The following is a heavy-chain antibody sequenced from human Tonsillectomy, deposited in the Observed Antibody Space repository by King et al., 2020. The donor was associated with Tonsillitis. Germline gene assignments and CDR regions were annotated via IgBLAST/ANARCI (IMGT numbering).Heavy chain of an antibody. CDR3: AKDRYFWIPHGMDV. D-gene: IGHD3-3*01. V-gene: IGHV3-23*04. Sequence: VQLVESGGGLIQPGGSLRLSCAASGFTFSSYAMNWVRQAPGKGLEWVSGISGSGGSTYYADSVEGRFAISRDNSKNTLYLQMNSLRAEDTAVYYCAKDRYFWIPHGMDVWGQGTKVTVSS. J-gene: IGHJ6*02. CDR1: GFTFSSYA. CDR2: ISGSGGST.